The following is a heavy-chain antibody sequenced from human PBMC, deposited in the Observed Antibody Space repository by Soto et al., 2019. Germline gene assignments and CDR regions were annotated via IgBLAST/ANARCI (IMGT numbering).Heavy chain of an antibody. Sequence: EVQLEESGGGSVQLGESLRVSCVASGFSFRNQWMHWVRQVAGKGLVWLSYISDSGSTIYYADSVRARFTIFRENAANSVYLQLDGLTDGDTAFYYCARGGSGWTRGGWLGPWGQGSLVTVSS. CDR3: ARGGSGWTRGGWLGP. J-gene: IGHJ5*02. D-gene: IGHD6-25*01. CDR2: ISDSGSTI. CDR1: GFSFRNQW. V-gene: IGHV3-48*03.